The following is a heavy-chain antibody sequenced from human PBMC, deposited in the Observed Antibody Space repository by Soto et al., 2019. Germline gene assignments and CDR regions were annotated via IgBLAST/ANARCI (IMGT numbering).Heavy chain of an antibody. Sequence: PGGSLRLSCAASGFTFSSYGMHWVRQAPGKGLEWVAVIWYDGSNKYYADSVKGRFTISRDNSKNTLYLQMNSLRAEDTAVYYCARESYYDSSGYFNDFDYWGQGTLVTVSS. J-gene: IGHJ4*02. CDR3: ARESYYDSSGYFNDFDY. V-gene: IGHV3-33*01. CDR1: GFTFSSYG. D-gene: IGHD3-22*01. CDR2: IWYDGSNK.